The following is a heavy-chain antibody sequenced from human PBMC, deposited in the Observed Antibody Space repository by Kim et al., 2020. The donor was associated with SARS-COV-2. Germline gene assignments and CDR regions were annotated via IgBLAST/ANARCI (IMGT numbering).Heavy chain of an antibody. V-gene: IGHV3-48*02. CDR1: GFTFSSYS. Sequence: GGSLRLSCAASGFTFSSYSMNWVRQAPGKGLEWVSYISSSSSTIYYADSVKGRFTISRDNAKNSLYLQMNSLRDEDTAVYYCARDPKRHYGSGSYSNWFDPWGQGTLVTVSS. CDR2: ISSSSSTI. CDR3: ARDPKRHYGSGSYSNWFDP. D-gene: IGHD3-10*01. J-gene: IGHJ5*02.